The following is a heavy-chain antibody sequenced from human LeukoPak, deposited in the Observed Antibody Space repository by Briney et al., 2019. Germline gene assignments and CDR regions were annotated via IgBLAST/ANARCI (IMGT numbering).Heavy chain of an antibody. CDR2: ISSDGSNK. CDR1: GFTFSSYG. Sequence: PGGSLRLSCAASGFTFSSYGMHWVRQAPGKGLEWVAAISSDGSNKHYADSVKGRFTISRDNSKNPLYLQVNSLRAEDTAVYYCVGLFDIWGQGTMVIVSS. V-gene: IGHV3-30*03. J-gene: IGHJ3*02. CDR3: VGLFDI.